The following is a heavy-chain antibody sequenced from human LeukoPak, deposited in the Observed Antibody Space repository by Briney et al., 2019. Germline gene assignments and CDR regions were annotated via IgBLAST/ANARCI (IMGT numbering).Heavy chain of an antibody. CDR3: ARDAAVAGTVVGLDY. D-gene: IGHD6-19*01. J-gene: IGHJ4*02. Sequence: SETLSLTCTVSGGSISSYYWSWIRQPPGKGLEWIGYIYYSGSTNYNPSLKSRVTISVDTSKNQFSLKLSSVTAADTAVYFCARDAAVAGTVVGLDYWGQGTLVTVSS. CDR2: IYYSGST. CDR1: GGSISSYY. V-gene: IGHV4-59*01.